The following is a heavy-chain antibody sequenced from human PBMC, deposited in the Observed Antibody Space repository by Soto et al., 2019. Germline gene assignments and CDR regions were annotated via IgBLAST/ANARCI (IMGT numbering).Heavy chain of an antibody. V-gene: IGHV4-34*01. J-gene: IGHJ6*02. CDR2: INHSGST. CDR3: QIHRPRSHYYYGMDV. Sequence: SETLSLTCAVYGGSFSGYYWSWIRQPPGKGLEWIGEINHSGSTNYNPSLKSRVTISVDTSKNQFSLKLSSVTAADTAVYYCQIHRPRSHYYYGMDVWGQGTTVTVS. CDR1: GGSFSGYY.